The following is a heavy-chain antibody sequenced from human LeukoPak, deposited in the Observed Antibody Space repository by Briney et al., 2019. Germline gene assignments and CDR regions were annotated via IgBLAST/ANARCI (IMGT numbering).Heavy chain of an antibody. CDR3: ARGAMTYFDY. Sequence: SETLSLTCAVSGGSISSSNWWSWVRQPPGKGLEWIGEIYHSGSTNYNPSLKSRVTISVDKSENQFSLKLSSVTAADTAVYYCARGAMTYFDYWGQGTLVAVSS. CDR2: IYHSGST. CDR1: GGSISSSNW. D-gene: IGHD5-18*01. J-gene: IGHJ4*02. V-gene: IGHV4-4*02.